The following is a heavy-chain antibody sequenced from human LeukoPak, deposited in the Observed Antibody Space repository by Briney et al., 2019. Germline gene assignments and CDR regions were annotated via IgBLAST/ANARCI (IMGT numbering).Heavy chain of an antibody. CDR1: GGSFSGYY. V-gene: IGHV4-34*01. J-gene: IGHJ6*02. CDR3: ARDPEDIVVVPAAERRTNGMDV. CDR2: IYHSGST. D-gene: IGHD2-2*01. Sequence: SETLSLTCAVYGGSFSGYYWSWVRQPPGKGLEWIGEIYHSGSTNYNPSLKSRVTISVDKSKNQFSLKLSSVTAADTAVYYCARDPEDIVVVPAAERRTNGMDVWGQGTTVTVSS.